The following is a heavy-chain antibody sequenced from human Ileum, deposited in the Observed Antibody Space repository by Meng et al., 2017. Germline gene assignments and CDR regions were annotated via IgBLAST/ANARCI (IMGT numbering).Heavy chain of an antibody. CDR3: TTDLPGGVSDFFDY. Sequence: GESLKISCAVSGLTFNNAWMSWVRQAPGKGLEWVGRLKSKPAGGTTDYAAPVNGRFTISRDESKNTFYLQMNSLKAEDTAVYYCTTDLPGGVSDFFDYWGQGILVTVSS. V-gene: IGHV3-15*01. J-gene: IGHJ4*02. CDR1: GLTFNNAW. D-gene: IGHD2-8*02. CDR2: LKSKPAGGTT.